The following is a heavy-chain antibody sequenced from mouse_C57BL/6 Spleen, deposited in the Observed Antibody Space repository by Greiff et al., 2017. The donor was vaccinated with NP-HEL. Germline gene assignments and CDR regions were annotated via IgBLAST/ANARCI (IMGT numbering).Heavy chain of an antibody. CDR2: ISYDGSN. CDR3: ARRGELAYFDY. V-gene: IGHV3-6*01. Sequence: VQLQQSGPGLVKPSQSLSLTCSVTGYSITSGYYWNWIRQFPGNKLEWMGYISYDGSNNYNPSLKNRISITRDTSKNQFFLKLNSVTTEDTATYYCARRGELAYFDYWGQGTTLTVSS. CDR1: GYSITSGYY. J-gene: IGHJ2*01. D-gene: IGHD4-1*01.